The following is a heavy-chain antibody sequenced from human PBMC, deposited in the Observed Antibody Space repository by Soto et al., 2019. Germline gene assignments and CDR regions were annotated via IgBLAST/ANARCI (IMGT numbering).Heavy chain of an antibody. CDR2: ISYHGSDK. V-gene: IGHV3-30*18. CDR3: AKDLRLAAHYNYGMDV. CDR1: GFTFSSYG. D-gene: IGHD6-13*01. J-gene: IGHJ6*02. Sequence: QVQLVESGGGVVQPGRSLRLSCEASGFTFSSYGMHWVRQAPGKGLEWVAVISYHGSDKYYADSVKGRFTISRDNSKNTVYLQMNSLRAEDTAVYYCAKDLRLAAHYNYGMDVWGQGTTVTVSS.